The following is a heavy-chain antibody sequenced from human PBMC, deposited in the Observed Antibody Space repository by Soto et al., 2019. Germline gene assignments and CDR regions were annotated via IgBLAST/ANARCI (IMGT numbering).Heavy chain of an antibody. CDR1: GFTFNNYW. Sequence: EVRLVESGGGLVQTGGSLRLSCAASGFTFNNYWMHWVRQAPGKGLVWVSRISGAGFSANYADSVKGRVTISRDNAKNTLYRQMNRLRVEDTAMYYCTPIDYYDSGWGQGTLVTVSS. V-gene: IGHV3-74*01. CDR2: ISGAGFSA. CDR3: TPIDYYDSG. J-gene: IGHJ4*02. D-gene: IGHD3-22*01.